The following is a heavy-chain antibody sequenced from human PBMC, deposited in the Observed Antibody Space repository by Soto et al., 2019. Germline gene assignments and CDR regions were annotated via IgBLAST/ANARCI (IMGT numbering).Heavy chain of an antibody. J-gene: IGHJ4*02. CDR2: ISCDGSNK. CDR1: GFTFSSYG. V-gene: IGHV3-30*18. CDR3: AKDEDILAY. D-gene: IGHD2-15*01. Sequence: GSLRLSCAASGFTFSSYGMHWVRQAPGKGLEWVAVISCDGSNKYYADSVKGRFTISRDNSKNTLYLQMNSLRAEDTAVYYCAKDEDILAYWGQGTLVPVSS.